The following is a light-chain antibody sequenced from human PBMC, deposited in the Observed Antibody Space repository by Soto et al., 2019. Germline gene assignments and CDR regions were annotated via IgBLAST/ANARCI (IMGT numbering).Light chain of an antibody. Sequence: QSVLTQAPSASGTPGQRVTISCSGSASNIGGKTVNWYQHLPGTAPKLLIYSNYQRPSGVPDRFSASKSGTSASLAISGLQSEDEADYYCAAWDDSLNGWVFGGGTQLTVL. J-gene: IGLJ3*02. CDR2: SNY. V-gene: IGLV1-44*01. CDR3: AAWDDSLNGWV. CDR1: ASNIGGKT.